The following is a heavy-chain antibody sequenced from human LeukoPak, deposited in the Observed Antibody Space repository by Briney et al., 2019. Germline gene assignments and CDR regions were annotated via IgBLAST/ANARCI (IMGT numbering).Heavy chain of an antibody. CDR2: ISAYNGNT. Sequence: ASVKVSCKASGYTFTSYGISWVRQAPGQGLEWMGWISAYNGNTNYAQKLQGRVTMTTDTSTSTAYMELRSLRAEDTAVYYCAKWEEEGGSMSYNPAYYFDYWGQGTLVTVSS. V-gene: IGHV1-18*01. CDR1: GYTFTSYG. CDR3: AKWEEEGGSMSYNPAYYFDY. J-gene: IGHJ4*02. D-gene: IGHD1-26*01.